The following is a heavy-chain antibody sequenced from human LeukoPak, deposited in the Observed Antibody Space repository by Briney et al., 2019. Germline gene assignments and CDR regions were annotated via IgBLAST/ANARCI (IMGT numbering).Heavy chain of an antibody. Sequence: SQTLSLICAISGDSVSSNSAAWNWIRQSPSRGLEWLGRTYYRSKWYNDYAVSVKSRITINPDTSKNQFSLQLNSVTPEDTAVYYCARGRSPTARYHEVVAGFDYWGQGTLVTVSS. CDR3: ARGRSPTARYHEVVAGFDY. D-gene: IGHD3-22*01. V-gene: IGHV6-1*01. CDR2: TYYRSKWYN. J-gene: IGHJ4*02. CDR1: GDSVSSNSAA.